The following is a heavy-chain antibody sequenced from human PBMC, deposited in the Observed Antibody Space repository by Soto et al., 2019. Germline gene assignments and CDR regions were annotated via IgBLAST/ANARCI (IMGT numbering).Heavy chain of an antibody. CDR3: AREGDVPYYYGGMDI. CDR2: ISGYNGKT. V-gene: IGHV1-18*01. J-gene: IGHJ6*02. D-gene: IGHD2-21*01. Sequence: QGQLVQSGGEVKKPGASVKVSCKASGYTFSSYGISWVRQAPGQGLEWMGWISGYNGKTNYAQKVQDRVTMTTDTSTSTVYMELRSLSSDDTAVYYCAREGDVPYYYGGMDIWGQGTTVTVSS. CDR1: GYTFSSYG.